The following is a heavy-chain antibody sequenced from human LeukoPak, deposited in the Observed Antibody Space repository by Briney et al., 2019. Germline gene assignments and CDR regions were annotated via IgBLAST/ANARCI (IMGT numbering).Heavy chain of an antibody. CDR3: ATEPRARMGDFDF. CDR1: AGSINNYY. Sequence: SETLSLTCTVSAGSINNYYWSWIRQPAGKALEWIGRIDTSGNTNFNPSNYNPSLKSRVTMSVDTSKNQFSLKVGSVTAADTAVYYCATEPRARMGDFDFWGQGTLVTVSS. V-gene: IGHV4-4*07. CDR2: IDTSGNTNFNPS. J-gene: IGHJ4*02. D-gene: IGHD3-16*01.